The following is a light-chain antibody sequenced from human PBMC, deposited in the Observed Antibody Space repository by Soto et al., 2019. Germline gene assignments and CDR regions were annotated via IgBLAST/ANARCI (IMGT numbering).Light chain of an antibody. J-gene: IGKJ4*02. V-gene: IGKV3-15*01. CDR1: QSVSNN. CDR3: QQYHERPPLT. Sequence: EIVMTQSPATLSVSPGERATLSCRASQSVSNNLAWYQQKPGQAPSLLIFGASTRATGIPARFSGSGSGTEFTITIISRQSEDVAAYYFQQYHERPPLTFGGGTKVEIK. CDR2: GAS.